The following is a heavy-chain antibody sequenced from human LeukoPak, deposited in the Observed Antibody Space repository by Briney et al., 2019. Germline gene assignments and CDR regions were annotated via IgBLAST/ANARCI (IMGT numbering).Heavy chain of an antibody. D-gene: IGHD2-15*01. Sequence: SETLSLTCAVYGGSFSGYYWSWIRQPPGKGLEWIGEINHSGSTYYNPSLKSRVTISVDTSKNQFSLKLSSVIAADTAVYYCARADRRGYCSGGSCYWHYYYGMDVWGQGTTVTVSS. CDR1: GGSFSGYY. V-gene: IGHV4-34*01. CDR3: ARADRRGYCSGGSCYWHYYYGMDV. J-gene: IGHJ6*02. CDR2: INHSGST.